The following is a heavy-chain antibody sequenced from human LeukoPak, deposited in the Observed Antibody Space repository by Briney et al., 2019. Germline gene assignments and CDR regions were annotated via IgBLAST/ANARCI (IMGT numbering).Heavy chain of an antibody. CDR3: ARTRRQSSGYYKPDY. V-gene: IGHV1-18*01. CDR1: GYTFTSYG. CDR2: ISAYNGNT. Sequence: ASVKVSCKASGYTFTSYGISWVRQAPGPGLEWMGWISAYNGNTNYAQKLQGRVTMTTDTSTSTAYMELRSLRSDDTAVYYCARTRRQSSGYYKPDYWGQGTLVTVSS. D-gene: IGHD3-22*01. J-gene: IGHJ4*02.